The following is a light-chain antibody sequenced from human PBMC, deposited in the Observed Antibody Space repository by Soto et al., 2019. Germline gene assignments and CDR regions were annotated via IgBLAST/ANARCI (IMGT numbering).Light chain of an antibody. V-gene: IGKV3-20*01. J-gene: IGKJ1*01. Sequence: IVLTQSPATLSLSPGERATLSCRASRNISNYLIWYQQKPGQAPRLLIYGASTRATGIPDRFSGSGSGTDFTLTVSSLEPEDFAVYYCQQYGSSPSWTFGQGTKVDIK. CDR3: QQYGSSPSWT. CDR2: GAS. CDR1: RNISNY.